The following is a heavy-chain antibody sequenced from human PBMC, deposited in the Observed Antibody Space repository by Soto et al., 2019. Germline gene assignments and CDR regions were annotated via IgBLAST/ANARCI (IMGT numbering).Heavy chain of an antibody. D-gene: IGHD3-22*01. J-gene: IGHJ4*01. CDR2: INPSGGST. CDR1: GYTFTSYY. CDR3: ARAGEAYGYSYDSSGYLRDY. Sequence: ASVKLSCKASGYTFTSYYMHWVRQAPGQGLEWMGIINPSGGSTSYAQKFQGRVTMTRDTSTSTVYMELSSLRSEDTAVYYCARAGEAYGYSYDSSGYLRDYWG. V-gene: IGHV1-46*01.